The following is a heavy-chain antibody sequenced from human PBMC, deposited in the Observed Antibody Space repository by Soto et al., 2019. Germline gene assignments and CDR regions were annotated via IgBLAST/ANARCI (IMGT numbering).Heavy chain of an antibody. CDR3: ARGNSSSLKLDY. V-gene: IGHV4-31*03. Sequence: QVQLQESGPGLVKPSQTLCLTCTVSGGSISSGGYYWSWIRQHPGKGLEWIGYIYYSGSTYYNPSLKSRVTISVDTSKNQFSLKLSSVTAADTAVYYCARGNSSSLKLDYWGQGTLVTVSS. J-gene: IGHJ4*02. CDR2: IYYSGST. CDR1: GGSISSGGYY. D-gene: IGHD6-6*01.